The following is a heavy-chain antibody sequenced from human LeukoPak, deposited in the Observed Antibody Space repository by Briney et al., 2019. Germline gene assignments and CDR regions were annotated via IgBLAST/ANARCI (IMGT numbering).Heavy chain of an antibody. CDR1: GGSFSGYY. CDR2: INHSGGT. Sequence: SETLSLTCAVYGGSFSGYYWSWIRQPPGKGLEWIGEINHSGGTNYNPSLKSRVTISVDTSKNQFSLKLSSVTAADTAVYYCARDYNPPTLITMINYGMDVWGQGTTVTVSS. J-gene: IGHJ6*02. V-gene: IGHV4-34*01. D-gene: IGHD3-22*01. CDR3: ARDYNPPTLITMINYGMDV.